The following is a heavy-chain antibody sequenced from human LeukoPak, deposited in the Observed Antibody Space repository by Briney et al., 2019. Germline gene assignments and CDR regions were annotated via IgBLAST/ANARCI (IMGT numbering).Heavy chain of an antibody. CDR2: ISSSGSTI. CDR1: GFTFSSYE. J-gene: IGHJ6*03. Sequence: GGSLRLSCAASGFTFSSYEMNWVRQAPGKGLEWVSYISSSGSTIYYADSVKGRFTISRDNSRNTLYLQMNSLKTEDTAVYYCARDDRGADGIMDVWGKGTTVIVSS. D-gene: IGHD1-26*01. V-gene: IGHV3-48*03. CDR3: ARDDRGADGIMDV.